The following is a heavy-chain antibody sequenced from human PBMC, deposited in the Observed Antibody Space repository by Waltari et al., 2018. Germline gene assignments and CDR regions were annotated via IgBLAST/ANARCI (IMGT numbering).Heavy chain of an antibody. CDR1: GGTFSSYA. D-gene: IGHD2-15*01. CDR3: ASSLVVVVAATYFDY. V-gene: IGHV1-69*05. Sequence: QVQLVQSGAEVKKPGSSVKVSCKASGGTFSSYATSWVRRAPGQGLEWMGGIIPIFGTANYAQKFQGRVTITTDESTSTAYMELSSLRSEDTAVYYCASSLVVVVAATYFDYWGQGTLVTVSS. CDR2: IIPIFGTA. J-gene: IGHJ4*02.